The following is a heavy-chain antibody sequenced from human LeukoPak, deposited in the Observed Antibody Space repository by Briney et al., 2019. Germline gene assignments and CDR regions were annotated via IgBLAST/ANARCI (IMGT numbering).Heavy chain of an antibody. D-gene: IGHD3-10*01. CDR2: IYYSGST. V-gene: IGHV4-31*03. CDR3: ARQRSYYWYFDL. Sequence: SQTLSLTCTVSGGSISSGGYYWSWIRQHPGKVLEWIGYIYYSGSTYYDPSLKSRVTISVDTSKNQFSLKLSSVTAGDTAVYYCARQRSYYWYFDLWGRGTLVTVSS. CDR1: GGSISSGGYY. J-gene: IGHJ2*01.